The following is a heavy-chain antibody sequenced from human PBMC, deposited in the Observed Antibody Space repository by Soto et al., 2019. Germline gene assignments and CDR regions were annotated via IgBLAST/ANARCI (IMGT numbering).Heavy chain of an antibody. CDR1: GFTFSNYA. J-gene: IGHJ4*02. V-gene: IGHV3-23*01. Sequence: PGGSLRLSCAASGFTFSNYAMSWVRQAPGKGLEWVSTFTRSGNTYYADSVKGRFTISRDNSKNTLYLQMDSLRAEDTAVYYWAREFAPGSPKYDYWGMVTLVTVSS. D-gene: IGHD3-10*01. CDR3: AREFAPGSPKYDY. CDR2: FTRSGNT.